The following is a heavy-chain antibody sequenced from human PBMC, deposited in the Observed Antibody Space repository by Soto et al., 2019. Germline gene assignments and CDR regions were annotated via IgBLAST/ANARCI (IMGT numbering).Heavy chain of an antibody. Sequence: GGSLRLSCAASGFTFSSYAMHWVRQAPGKGLEWVAVISYDGSNKYYADSVKGRFTISRDNSKNTLYLQMNSLRAEDTAVYYCAREYSYSSGGSRGGMDVWGQGTTVTVSS. CDR1: GFTFSSYA. CDR3: AREYSYSSGGSRGGMDV. V-gene: IGHV3-30-3*01. J-gene: IGHJ6*02. CDR2: ISYDGSNK. D-gene: IGHD6-19*01.